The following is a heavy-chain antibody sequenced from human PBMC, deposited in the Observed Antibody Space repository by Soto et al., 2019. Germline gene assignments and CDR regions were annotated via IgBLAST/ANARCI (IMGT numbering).Heavy chain of an antibody. CDR2: IIPIFGTA. CDR1: GGTFSSYA. CDR3: ARDRVVGATTAFDI. J-gene: IGHJ3*02. Sequence: GASVKVSCKASGGTFSSYAISWVRQAPGQGLEWMGGIIPIFGTANYAQKFQGRVPITADESTSTAYMELSSLRSEDTAVYYCARDRVVGATTAFDIWGKATIVTVAS. V-gene: IGHV1-69*13. D-gene: IGHD1-26*01.